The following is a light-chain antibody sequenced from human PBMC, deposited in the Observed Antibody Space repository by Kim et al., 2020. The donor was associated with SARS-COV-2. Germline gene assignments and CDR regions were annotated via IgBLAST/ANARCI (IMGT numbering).Light chain of an antibody. Sequence: IVLTQSPGTLSLSPGQRATLSCRASQSFSTNYLAWYQQKPGQDPRLLIYDASRRATGIPDRFSGSGSGTDFTLTISRLEPEDFAVYYCQQYGGFPITFGQGTRLEIK. CDR1: QSFSTNY. CDR2: DAS. V-gene: IGKV3-20*01. J-gene: IGKJ5*01. CDR3: QQYGGFPIT.